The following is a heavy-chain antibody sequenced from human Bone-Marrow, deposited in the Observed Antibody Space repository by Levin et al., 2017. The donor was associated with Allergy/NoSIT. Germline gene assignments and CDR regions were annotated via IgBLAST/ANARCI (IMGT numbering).Heavy chain of an antibody. D-gene: IGHD2-2*01. CDR1: GYTFTNHG. CDR3: ARDLGYCSIGSLVGCHRGWFDP. Sequence: ASVKVSCKASGYTFTNHGISWVRQAPGQGLEWMGWIGTYNGYTNYAQKFQGRVTMTTDTSTSTAYMELTSLRSDDTALYYCARDLGYCSIGSLVGCHRGWFDPWGQGSLVTVSS. V-gene: IGHV1-18*01. J-gene: IGHJ5*02. CDR2: IGTYNGYT.